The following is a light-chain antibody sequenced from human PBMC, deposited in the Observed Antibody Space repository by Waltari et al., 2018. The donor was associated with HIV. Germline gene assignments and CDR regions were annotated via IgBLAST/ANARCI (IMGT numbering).Light chain of an antibody. CDR2: KDT. Sequence: LTQPPSVSVSPGQTASITCSGDNLGDKFVSWFQQKTGQSPVLVIYKDTKRPSGIPERFSGSNSENTATLTISGTLAMDEADYYCQVWDSISAVVFGGGTKLTVL. CDR1: NLGDKF. V-gene: IGLV3-1*01. CDR3: QVWDSISAVV. J-gene: IGLJ2*01.